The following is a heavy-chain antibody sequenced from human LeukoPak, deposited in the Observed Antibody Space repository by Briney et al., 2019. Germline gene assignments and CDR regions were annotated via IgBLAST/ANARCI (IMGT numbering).Heavy chain of an antibody. CDR1: GFTFSSYS. CDR2: ISSTGRYM. J-gene: IGHJ4*02. Sequence: PGGSLRLSCAASGFTFSSYSMNWVRQAPGKGLEWVAAISSTGRYMYYADSVKGRFTISRDNANNSVYLQMDSLRAEDTAVYYCAKDVRSDYFDSWGQGTLVTVSS. V-gene: IGHV3-21*01. CDR3: AKDVRSDYFDS.